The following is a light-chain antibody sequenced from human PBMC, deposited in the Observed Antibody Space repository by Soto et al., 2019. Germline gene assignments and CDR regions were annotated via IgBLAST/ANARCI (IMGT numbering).Light chain of an antibody. V-gene: IGLV2-14*01. CDR2: EVS. J-gene: IGLJ1*01. Sequence: QSGLTQPASVSGSPGQSITISCTGTSRDVGGYNYVSWYQQHPGKAPYLMIYEVSNRPSGVSNRFSGSKPGNTASLTISGLQAEDEADYYCSSYTSSSTPYVFGTGTKVTVL. CDR1: SRDVGGYNY. CDR3: SSYTSSSTPYV.